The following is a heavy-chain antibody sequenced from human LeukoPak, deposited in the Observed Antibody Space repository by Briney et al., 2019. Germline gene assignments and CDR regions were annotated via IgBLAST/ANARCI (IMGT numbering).Heavy chain of an antibody. D-gene: IGHD4-17*01. J-gene: IGHJ4*02. CDR1: GYSIISGDY. Sequence: SETLSLTCAVSGYSIISGDYWGWIRQPPGKGLEWIGSIYHSGSTHYNPSLKSRVTISVDTSKNQFSLMLSSVTAADTAVYYCARNRSVTTTPGFDHWGQGTLVTVSS. CDR2: IYHSGST. V-gene: IGHV4-38-2*01. CDR3: ARNRSVTTTPGFDH.